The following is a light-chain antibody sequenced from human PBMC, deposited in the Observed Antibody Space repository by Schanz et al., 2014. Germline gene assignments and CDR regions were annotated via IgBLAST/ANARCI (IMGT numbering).Light chain of an antibody. V-gene: IGLV2-8*01. J-gene: IGLJ3*02. Sequence: QSALTQPPSASGSPGQSVTISCTGTSSDVGGYNYVSWYQQHPGKAPKLMIYEVSQLPSGVPDRFSGSKSRNTACLIISEHQSEHEADHYCFSYAGSYTWVFGGGTQLTVL. CDR1: SSDVGGYNY. CDR2: EVS. CDR3: FSYAGSYTWV.